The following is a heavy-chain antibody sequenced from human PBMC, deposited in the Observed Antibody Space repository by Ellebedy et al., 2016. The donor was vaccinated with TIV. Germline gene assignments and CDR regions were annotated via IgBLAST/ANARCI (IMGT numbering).Heavy chain of an antibody. CDR3: ARGSKRKGNDY. CDR1: GGSFSGYY. V-gene: IGHV4-34*01. D-gene: IGHD1-14*01. Sequence: SETLSLTXAVYGGSFSGYYWSWIRQPPGKGLEWIGEINHSGSTNYNPSLKSRVTISVDTSKNQFSLKLSSVTAADTAVYYCARGSKRKGNDYWGQGTLVTVSS. CDR2: INHSGST. J-gene: IGHJ4*02.